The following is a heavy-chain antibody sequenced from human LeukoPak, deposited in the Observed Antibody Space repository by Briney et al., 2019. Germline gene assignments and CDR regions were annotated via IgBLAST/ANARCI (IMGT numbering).Heavy chain of an antibody. J-gene: IGHJ4*02. CDR1: GFTFSSYA. CDR3: AKDRYCSSTSCLFDY. D-gene: IGHD2-2*01. CDR2: ISGSGGST. Sequence: AGGSLRLSCAASGFTFSSYAMSWVRQAPGKGLEWVSAISGSGGSTYYADSVKGRLTISRDNSKNTLYLQMNSLRAEDTAVYYCAKDRYCSSTSCLFDYWGQGTLVTVSS. V-gene: IGHV3-23*01.